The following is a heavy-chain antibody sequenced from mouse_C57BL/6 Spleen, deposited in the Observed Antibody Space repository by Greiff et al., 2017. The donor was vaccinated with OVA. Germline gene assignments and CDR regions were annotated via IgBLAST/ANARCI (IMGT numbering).Heavy chain of an antibody. J-gene: IGHJ4*01. CDR2: ILPGCGGT. Sequence: QVQLQQSGAELMKPGASVKLSCKATGYTFTGYWIEWVKQRPGHGLGWIGEILPGCGGTNYNEKFKGKATFTADTSSNPAYMQLSSLTTEDSAIYYCARFDYYSNYDAMDYWGQGTSGTGSS. V-gene: IGHV1-9*01. D-gene: IGHD2-5*01. CDR3: ARFDYYSNYDAMDY. CDR1: GYTFTGYW.